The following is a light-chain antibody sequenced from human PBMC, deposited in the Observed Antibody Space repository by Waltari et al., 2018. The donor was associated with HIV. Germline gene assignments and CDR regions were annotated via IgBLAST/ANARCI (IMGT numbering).Light chain of an antibody. V-gene: IGLV3-25*03. CDR1: ALPEQY. Sequence: SYELTQPPSVSVSPGQTARIPCSGDALPEQYAYWYQQKPGQAPFLIIDKDTERPSGIPERFSGSSSGTTVTLTITGVRAEDEADYYCQSTDGSGSPYVFGSGTKVTV. CDR3: QSTDGSGSPYV. CDR2: KDT. J-gene: IGLJ1*01.